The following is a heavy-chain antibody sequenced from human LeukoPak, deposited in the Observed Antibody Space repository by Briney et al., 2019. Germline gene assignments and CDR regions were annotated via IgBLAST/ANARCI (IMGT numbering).Heavy chain of an antibody. CDR3: ATYGSGSGTFFDS. V-gene: IGHV3-30-3*01. Sequence: GGSLRFSCAASGFTSSSYAMHRVRQAPGKGLEWVAVISYDGSNKYYADSVKGRFTISRDNSKNTLYLQMNSLRAEDTGLYYCATYGSGSGTFFDSWGQGTLVTVSS. D-gene: IGHD3-10*01. J-gene: IGHJ4*01. CDR2: ISYDGSNK. CDR1: GFTSSSYA.